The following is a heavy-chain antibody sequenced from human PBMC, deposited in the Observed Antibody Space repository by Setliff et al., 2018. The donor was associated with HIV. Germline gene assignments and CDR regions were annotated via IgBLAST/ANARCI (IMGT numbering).Heavy chain of an antibody. J-gene: IGHJ4*02. CDR1: GGSISFYY. V-gene: IGHV4-59*01. D-gene: IGHD3-22*01. CDR3: ARDPGDDDRKFDH. Sequence: NPSETLSLTCSISGGSISFYYWNWLRQTPGKGLEWIAYTFDNGNTHYNPSLEGRVTLSLDTSRNLFSLRLASVTAADTAVYYCARDPGDDDRKFDHWGQGALVTVSS. CDR2: TFDNGNT.